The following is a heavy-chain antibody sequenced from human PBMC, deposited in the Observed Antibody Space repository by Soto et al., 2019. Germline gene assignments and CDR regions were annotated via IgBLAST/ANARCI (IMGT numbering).Heavy chain of an antibody. J-gene: IGHJ5*02. CDR2: ISGSGGST. CDR1: GFTFSSYA. D-gene: IGHD1-26*01. CDR3: AARELLGDWFDT. V-gene: IGHV3-23*01. Sequence: EVQLLESGGGLVQPGGSLRLSCAASGFTFSSYAMSWVRQAPGKGLEWVSAISGSGGSTYYADSVKGRFTISRDNSKNTLYLQMNSLRAEDTAVYYCAARELLGDWFDTWGQGTLVTVSS.